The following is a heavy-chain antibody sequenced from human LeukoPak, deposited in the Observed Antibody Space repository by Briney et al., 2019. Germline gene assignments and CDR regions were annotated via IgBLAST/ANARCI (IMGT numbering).Heavy chain of an antibody. J-gene: IGHJ4*02. D-gene: IGHD3-16*02. CDR2: IYYSGST. Sequence: SETLSLTCTVSGGSISSYYWSWIRQPPGKGLEWIGYIYYSGSTNYNPSLESRVTISVDTSKNQISLKLSSVTAADTSVYYCARRTFGGVIKYWGQGTLVTVSS. V-gene: IGHV4-59*12. CDR3: ARRTFGGVIKY. CDR1: GGSISSYY.